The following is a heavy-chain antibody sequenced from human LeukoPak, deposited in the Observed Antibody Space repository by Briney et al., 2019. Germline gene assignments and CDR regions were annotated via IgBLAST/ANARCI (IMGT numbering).Heavy chain of an antibody. CDR3: ARQARRNYHDSSGYYFDY. CDR1: GYSFTSYW. V-gene: IGHV5-51*01. Sequence: GESLKISCKGSGYSFTSYWIGWVRPMPGKGLEWMGIIYPGDSDTRYSPSFQGQVTISADKSISTAYLQWSSLKASDTAMYYCARQARRNYHDSSGYYFDYWGQGTLVTVSS. J-gene: IGHJ4*02. D-gene: IGHD3-22*01. CDR2: IYPGDSDT.